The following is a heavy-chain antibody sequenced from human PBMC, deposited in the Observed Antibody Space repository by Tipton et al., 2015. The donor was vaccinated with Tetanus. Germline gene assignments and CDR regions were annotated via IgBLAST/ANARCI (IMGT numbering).Heavy chain of an antibody. CDR3: ARDQARGSRGWNYFDY. V-gene: IGHV4-31*03. J-gene: IGHJ4*02. D-gene: IGHD1-26*01. Sequence: LVKPTQTLSLTCTVSGGSISSGGYYWTWIRQRAGEGLEWIGDIYSFGSTYYHPSLKGRVTISMDTPKNQFPLDLNSVTAADTAVYYCARDQARGSRGWNYFDYWGQGALVTGSS. CDR1: GGSISSGGYY. CDR2: IYSFGST.